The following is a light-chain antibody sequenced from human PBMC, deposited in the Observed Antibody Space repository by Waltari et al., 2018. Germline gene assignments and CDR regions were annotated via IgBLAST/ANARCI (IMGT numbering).Light chain of an antibody. CDR1: SSDVGGYNY. CDR2: DVS. J-gene: IGLJ2*01. CDR3: SSYTSSSTLAVV. V-gene: IGLV2-14*03. Sequence: QSALTQPASVSGSPGQSLTISCPGTSSDVGGYNYVSWSQQHPGKAPKLMIYDVSNRPSGVSNRFSGSKSGNTASLTISGLQAEDEADYYCSSYTSSSTLAVVFGGGTKLTVL.